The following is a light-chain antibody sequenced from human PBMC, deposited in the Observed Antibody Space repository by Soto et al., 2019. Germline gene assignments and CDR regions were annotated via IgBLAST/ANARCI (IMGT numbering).Light chain of an antibody. CDR3: QQYENYWT. CDR2: DAS. CDR1: QRFIGW. V-gene: IGKV1-5*01. Sequence: DIRMTQSPSTLSASVGDTVTVTCRASQRFIGWLAWYQHKPGKAPKLLIYDASNLDSGVPARFSGSGSGTEFSLTISSLQPDDCATYYCQQYENYWTFGQGTKVDIK. J-gene: IGKJ1*01.